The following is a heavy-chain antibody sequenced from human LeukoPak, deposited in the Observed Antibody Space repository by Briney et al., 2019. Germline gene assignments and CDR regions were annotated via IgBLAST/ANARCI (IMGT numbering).Heavy chain of an antibody. V-gene: IGHV3-30*18. D-gene: IGHD5-12*01. CDR1: GFTFSSYG. Sequence: GGSLRLSCAASGFTFSSYGMHWVRQAPGKGLEWVAVISYDGSNKYYADSVKGRFTISRDNSKNTLYLQMNSLRAEDTAVYYCAKGSKTVGATIDYWGQGTLVTVSS. CDR3: AKGSKTVGATIDY. J-gene: IGHJ4*02. CDR2: ISYDGSNK.